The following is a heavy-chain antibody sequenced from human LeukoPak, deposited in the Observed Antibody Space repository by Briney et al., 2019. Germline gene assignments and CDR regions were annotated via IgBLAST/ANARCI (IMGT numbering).Heavy chain of an antibody. Sequence: PGGSLRLSCAASGFTFSSYGMHRVRQAPGKGLEWAAFIRYDGSNKYYADSVKGRFTISRDNSKNTLYLQMNSLRAEDTAVYYCAKDFEYFDWLCDFDYWGQGTLVTVSS. D-gene: IGHD3-9*01. CDR2: IRYDGSNK. CDR1: GFTFSSYG. V-gene: IGHV3-30*02. J-gene: IGHJ4*02. CDR3: AKDFEYFDWLCDFDY.